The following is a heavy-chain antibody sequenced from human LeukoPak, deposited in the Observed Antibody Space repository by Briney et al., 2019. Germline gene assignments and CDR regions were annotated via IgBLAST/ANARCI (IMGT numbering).Heavy chain of an antibody. V-gene: IGHV1-69*05. CDR3: ARVIAGVQLGFTGRYYYCHMDV. J-gene: IGHJ6*03. CDR2: IIPIFGTA. D-gene: IGHD3-9*01. Sequence: SVKVSCKASGGTFSSYAISWVRQAPGQGLEWMGGIIPIFGTANYAQKFQGRVTITTDESTSTAYMELSSLRSEDTAVYYCARVIAGVQLGFTGRYYYCHMDVWGKGTTVAVSS. CDR1: GGTFSSYA.